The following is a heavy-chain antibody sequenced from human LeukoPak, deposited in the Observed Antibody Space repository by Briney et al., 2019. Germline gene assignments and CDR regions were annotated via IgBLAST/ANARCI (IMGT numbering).Heavy chain of an antibody. J-gene: IGHJ5*02. V-gene: IGHV3-30*03. CDR3: ARRHDQGGWFDP. CDR1: GFTFSSYG. Sequence: PGRSLRLSCAASGFTFSSYGMHWVRQAPGKGLEWVAVISYDGSNKYYADSVKGRFTISRDNSKNTLYLQMNSLRAEDTAVYYCARRHDQGGWFDPWGQGTLVTVSS. D-gene: IGHD2-2*01. CDR2: ISYDGSNK.